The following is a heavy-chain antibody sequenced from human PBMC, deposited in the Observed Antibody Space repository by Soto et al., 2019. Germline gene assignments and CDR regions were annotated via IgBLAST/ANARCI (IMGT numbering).Heavy chain of an antibody. V-gene: IGHV1-8*01. D-gene: IGHD4-17*01. J-gene: IGHJ4*02. CDR3: ATSMTTVTTMGY. CDR2: MNPNSGNT. Sequence: QVQLVQSGAEVKKPGASVKVSCKASGYTFTSYDINWVRQATGQGLEWMGWMNPNSGNTGYAQKFQGRVTMTRDTSISTAYMELISLRSEDTAVYYCATSMTTVTTMGYWGQGTLVTVSS. CDR1: GYTFTSYD.